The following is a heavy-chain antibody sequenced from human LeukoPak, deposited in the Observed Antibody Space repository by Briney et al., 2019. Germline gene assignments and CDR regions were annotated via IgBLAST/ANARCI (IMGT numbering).Heavy chain of an antibody. D-gene: IGHD3-3*01. J-gene: IGHJ4*02. CDR3: AKDYDFWSGYSFDY. CDR1: GFTFSSYG. V-gene: IGHV3-30*02. CDR2: IRYDGSNK. Sequence: GGALRLSCAASGFTFSSYGMHWVRQAPGKGLEWVAFIRYDGSNKYYADSVKGRFTISRDNSKNTLYLQMNSLRAEDTAVYYCAKDYDFWSGYSFDYWGQGTLVTVSS.